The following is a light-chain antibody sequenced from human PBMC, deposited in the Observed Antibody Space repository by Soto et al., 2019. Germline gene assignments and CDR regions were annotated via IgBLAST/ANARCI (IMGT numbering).Light chain of an antibody. V-gene: IGKV1-39*01. CDR2: GAS. CDR3: QQSYNTPPT. CDR1: QNINRY. J-gene: IGKJ5*01. Sequence: DIQMTQSPSSLSASVGDRVKITCRASQNINRYLNWYQKKTGQDPKILIYGASTLQAGVPSKISGSGSGTDFNLTISSLQPEDFATYYCQQSYNTPPTFGQGTRLEIK.